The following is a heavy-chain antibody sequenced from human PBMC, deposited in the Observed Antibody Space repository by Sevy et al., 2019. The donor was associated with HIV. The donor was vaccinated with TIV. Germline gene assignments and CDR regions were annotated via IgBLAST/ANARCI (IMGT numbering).Heavy chain of an antibody. J-gene: IGHJ6*02. V-gene: IGHV1-69*13. CDR3: ARGGGAVDHGMDV. CDR1: GGTFSSYD. CDR2: IIPLFGTS. Sequence: ASVKVSCKASGGTFSSYDINWVRQAPGQGLEWLGQIIPLFGTSSYAHNFQGRVTITADESTSTAYMDLSSLTSEDTAVYYCARGGGAVDHGMDVWGQGTTVTVSS. D-gene: IGHD2-21*01.